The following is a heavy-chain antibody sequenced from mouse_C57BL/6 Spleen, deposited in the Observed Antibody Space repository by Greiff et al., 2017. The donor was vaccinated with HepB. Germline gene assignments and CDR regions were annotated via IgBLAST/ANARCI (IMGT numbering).Heavy chain of an antibody. Sequence: VQLKESGPELVKPGDSVKISCKASGYSFTGYFMNWVMQSHGKSLEWIGRINPYNGDTFYNQKFKGKATLTVDKSSSTAHMELRSLTSEDSAVYYCARWGTGTVDYWGQGTTLTVSS. D-gene: IGHD4-1*01. J-gene: IGHJ2*01. CDR3: ARWGTGTVDY. CDR2: INPYNGDT. CDR1: GYSFTGYF. V-gene: IGHV1-20*01.